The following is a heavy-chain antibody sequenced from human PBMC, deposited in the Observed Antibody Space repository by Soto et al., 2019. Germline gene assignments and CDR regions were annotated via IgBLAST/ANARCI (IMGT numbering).Heavy chain of an antibody. CDR3: ARVGLADRPIPYFDY. CDR2: IIPIFGTA. D-gene: IGHD6-6*01. V-gene: IGHV1-69*06. J-gene: IGHJ4*02. CDR1: GGTFSSYA. Sequence: GASVKVSCKASGGTFSSYAISWVRQAPGQGLEWMGGIIPIFGTANYAQKFQGRVTITADKSTSTAYMELSSLRSEDTAVYYCARVGLADRPIPYFDYWGQGTLVTVSS.